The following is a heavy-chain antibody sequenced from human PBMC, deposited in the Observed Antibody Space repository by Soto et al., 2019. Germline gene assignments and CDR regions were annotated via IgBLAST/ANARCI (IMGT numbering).Heavy chain of an antibody. V-gene: IGHV1-2*02. CDR2: INPSSGAT. CDR1: GYSFNDYY. D-gene: IGHD3-10*01. CDR3: ARDPGRGSHWGFGLDV. Sequence: ASVKVSCKTSGYSFNDYYIHWVRQAPGLGLEWVGWINPSSGATDQARKFQGRVTMTRDTSTKTAYMELNRLTPDDTAVYYCARDPGRGSHWGFGLDVWGQGTTVTVSS. J-gene: IGHJ6*02.